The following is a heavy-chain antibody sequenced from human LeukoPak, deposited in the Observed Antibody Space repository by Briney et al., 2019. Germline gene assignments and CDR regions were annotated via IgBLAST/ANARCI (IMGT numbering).Heavy chain of an antibody. CDR2: LCSGGTT. CDR3: ARDAPRTGGGGSHFDY. Sequence: GGSLPLSCVASGFTSSIHWMSWVRQAPGKGLMWVSVLCSGGTTYYADSVKGRFTVSTDSSKNMLYLQMNSLRPEDTAVYYCARDAPRTGGGGSHFDYCGQGTLVTVSS. V-gene: IGHV3-66*01. J-gene: IGHJ4*02. CDR1: GFTSSIHW. D-gene: IGHD1-1*01.